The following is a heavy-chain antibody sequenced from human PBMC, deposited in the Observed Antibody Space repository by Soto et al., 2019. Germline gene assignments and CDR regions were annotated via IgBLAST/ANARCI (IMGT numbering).Heavy chain of an antibody. Sequence: QEQLVESGGGVVQAGRSLRLSCAASGFTFNFFGMHWVRQAPGKGLEWVAVISYGGSEKYYADSVKGRFTMSRDNSKNRVYLEMSSLRPEDTSVYYCAKERRYSFDAFDIWGHGTMVTVSS. CDR1: GFTFNFFG. D-gene: IGHD5-12*01. CDR3: AKERRYSFDAFDI. J-gene: IGHJ3*02. CDR2: ISYGGSEK. V-gene: IGHV3-30*18.